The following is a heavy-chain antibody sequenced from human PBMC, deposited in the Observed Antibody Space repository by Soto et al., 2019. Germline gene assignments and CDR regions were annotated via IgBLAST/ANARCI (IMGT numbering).Heavy chain of an antibody. CDR2: VNPNNGET. CDR3: AKVSRKGSAIDFDY. J-gene: IGHJ4*02. V-gene: IGHV1-8*01. D-gene: IGHD3-10*01. CDR1: GYTFSNYD. Sequence: QVQLVQSGAELKKPGASVKVSCKASGYTFSNYDMNWVRQATGQGPEWIGWVNPNNGETGYAQKFQGRVTLTTDISTTTAYMERTSLRSEATAIYYWAKVSRKGSAIDFDYWGQGTLIPVSS.